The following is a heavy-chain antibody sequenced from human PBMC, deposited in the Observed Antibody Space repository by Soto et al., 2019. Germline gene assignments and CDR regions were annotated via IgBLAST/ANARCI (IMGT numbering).Heavy chain of an antibody. V-gene: IGHV3-15*01. CDR1: GFTFSNAW. J-gene: IGHJ4*02. Sequence: GGSLRLSCAGSGFTFSNAWMSWVHQAPGKGLEWVGLIKSKTDVGTTDYAAHVKGRFTISRDDSKNTLYLQMNSLKTEDTAVYYCNKVVHGALSRCYFDYWGQGTLVTVSS. CDR2: IKSKTDVGTT. CDR3: NKVVHGALSRCYFDY. D-gene: IGHD2-8*01.